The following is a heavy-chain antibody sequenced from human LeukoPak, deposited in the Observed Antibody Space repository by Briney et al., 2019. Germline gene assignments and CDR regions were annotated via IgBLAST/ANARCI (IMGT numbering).Heavy chain of an antibody. CDR3: ARASYDSGSYYLGAGARADY. Sequence: PGGSLRLSCAASGFTFSSYSMNWVRQAPGKGLEWVSYISSSSSTIYYAGPVRGRFTISRDNAKNSLYLQVNSLRAEDTAVYYCARASYDSGSYYLGAGARADYWGQGTLVTVSS. V-gene: IGHV3-48*04. CDR1: GFTFSSYS. J-gene: IGHJ4*02. D-gene: IGHD3-22*01. CDR2: ISSSSSTI.